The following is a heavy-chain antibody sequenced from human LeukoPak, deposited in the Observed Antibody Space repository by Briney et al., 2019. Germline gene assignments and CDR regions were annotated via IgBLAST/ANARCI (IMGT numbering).Heavy chain of an antibody. D-gene: IGHD1-26*01. CDR3: ARIGRDGSDY. Sequence: GGSLRLSCAASGFTFSNAWMNWVRQAPGKGLEWVSYISSSSSTIYYADSVKGRFTISRDNAKNSLYLQMNSLRAEDTAVYYCARIGRDGSDYWGQGTLVTVSS. CDR2: ISSSSSTI. V-gene: IGHV3-48*01. J-gene: IGHJ4*02. CDR1: GFTFSNAW.